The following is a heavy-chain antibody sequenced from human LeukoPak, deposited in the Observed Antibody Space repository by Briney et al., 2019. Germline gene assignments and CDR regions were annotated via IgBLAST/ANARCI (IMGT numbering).Heavy chain of an antibody. D-gene: IGHD3-16*02. CDR3: ASLNMITFGGVIVADY. CDR1: GGSFSGYY. Sequence: PSETLSLTCAVYGGSFSGYYWSWIRQPPGKGLEWIGEINHSGSTNYNPSLKSRVTISVDTSKNQFSLKLSSVTAADTAVYYCASLNMITFGGVIVADYWGQGTLVTVSS. V-gene: IGHV4-34*01. CDR2: INHSGST. J-gene: IGHJ4*02.